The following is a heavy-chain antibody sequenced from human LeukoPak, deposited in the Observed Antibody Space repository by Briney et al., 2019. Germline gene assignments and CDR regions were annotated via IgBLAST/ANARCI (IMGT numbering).Heavy chain of an antibody. CDR3: ARDLVTGTGNFDY. Sequence: ASVKVSCKASGHTFTGYYMHWVRQAPGQGLEWMGWINPNSGGTNYAQKFQGRVTMTRDTSISTAYMELSRLRSDDTAVYYCARDLVTGTGNFDYWGQGTLVTVSS. CDR2: INPNSGGT. V-gene: IGHV1-2*02. CDR1: GHTFTGYY. D-gene: IGHD1-7*01. J-gene: IGHJ4*02.